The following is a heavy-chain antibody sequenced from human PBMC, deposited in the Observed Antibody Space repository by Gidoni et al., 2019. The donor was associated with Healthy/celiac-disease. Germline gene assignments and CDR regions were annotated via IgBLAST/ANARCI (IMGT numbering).Heavy chain of an antibody. Sequence: EVQLVESGGGLVQPGGSLRLPCAASGFTFSSYWMRWVRQAPGKGLEWVANIKQDGSEKYYVDSVKGRFTISRDNAKNSLYLQMNSLRAEDTAVYYCARDYSSSWYEWFDPWGQGTLVTVSS. J-gene: IGHJ5*02. CDR3: ARDYSSSWYEWFDP. CDR2: IKQDGSEK. CDR1: GFTFSSYW. D-gene: IGHD6-13*01. V-gene: IGHV3-7*03.